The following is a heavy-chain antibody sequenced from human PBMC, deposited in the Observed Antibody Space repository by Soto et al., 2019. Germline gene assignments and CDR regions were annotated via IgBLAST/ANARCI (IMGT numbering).Heavy chain of an antibody. J-gene: IGHJ4*02. Sequence: PGESLKISCRVSGYSFTSYWISWLRQMPGKGLESMGRIDPTVSYANYSPSFQGHVTFSVDRSINTAYLQWSSLKAPDTAAYYCARLHSRHGTNGHLDYWGQGTLVTVSS. CDR2: IDPTVSYA. V-gene: IGHV5-10-1*01. CDR1: GYSFTSYW. CDR3: ARLHSRHGTNGHLDY. D-gene: IGHD1-1*01.